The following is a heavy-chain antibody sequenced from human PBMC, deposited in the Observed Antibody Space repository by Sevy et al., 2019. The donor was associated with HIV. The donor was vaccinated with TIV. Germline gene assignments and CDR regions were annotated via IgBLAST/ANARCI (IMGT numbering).Heavy chain of an antibody. CDR1: GFTFGSYA. V-gene: IGHV3-23*01. CDR3: TKYQPNYYDSFSDAFDM. J-gene: IGHJ3*02. D-gene: IGHD3-22*01. Sequence: GGSLRLSCAASGFTFGSYAMTWVRQAPGKGLEWVSGISGSGTTYYADSVKGGFTISRDNSKSTLFLQLNSLRADDKAVYYCTKYQPNYYDSFSDAFDMWGQGTMVTVSS. CDR2: ISGSGTT.